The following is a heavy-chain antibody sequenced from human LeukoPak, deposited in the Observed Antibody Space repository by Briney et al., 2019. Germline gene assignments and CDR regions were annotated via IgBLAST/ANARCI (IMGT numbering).Heavy chain of an antibody. CDR2: IYYSGST. CDR3: ARRQQWLSNYFDY. Sequence: SETLSLTCTVSGGSISSYYWSWIRQPPGKGLEWIGYIYYSGSTNYNPSLKSRVTISVDTSKNQFSLKLSSVTAADTAVYYCARRQQWLSNYFDYWGQGTLVTVSS. CDR1: GGSISSYY. V-gene: IGHV4-59*08. D-gene: IGHD6-19*01. J-gene: IGHJ4*02.